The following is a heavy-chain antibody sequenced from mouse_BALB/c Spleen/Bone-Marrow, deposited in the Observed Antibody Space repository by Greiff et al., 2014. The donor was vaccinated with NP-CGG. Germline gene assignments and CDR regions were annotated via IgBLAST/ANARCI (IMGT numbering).Heavy chain of an antibody. Sequence: ESGPGLVKPSQSLSLTCSVSGYSITSDYAWNWIRQFPGNKLEWMGYISYSGTTSYNPSLKSRISITRDTSKNQFFLQLNSVTTEDTATYFCARDYGYSWFAYWGQGTLVTVSA. D-gene: IGHD1-2*01. CDR3: ARDYGYSWFAY. V-gene: IGHV3-2*02. CDR1: GYSITSDYA. J-gene: IGHJ3*01. CDR2: ISYSGTT.